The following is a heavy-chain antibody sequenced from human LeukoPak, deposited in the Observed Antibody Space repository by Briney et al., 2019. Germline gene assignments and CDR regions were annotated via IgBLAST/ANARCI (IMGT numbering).Heavy chain of an antibody. D-gene: IGHD3-10*01. Sequence: GRSLRLSCAASGFTFSSYAMHWVRQAPGKGLEWVAVISCDGSNKYYADSVKGRFTISRDNSKNTLYLQMNSLRAEDTAVYYCAREVGRGRITMVRGPKGYYYGMDVWGKGTTVTVSS. CDR3: AREVGRGRITMVRGPKGYYYGMDV. V-gene: IGHV3-30*04. J-gene: IGHJ6*04. CDR1: GFTFSSYA. CDR2: ISCDGSNK.